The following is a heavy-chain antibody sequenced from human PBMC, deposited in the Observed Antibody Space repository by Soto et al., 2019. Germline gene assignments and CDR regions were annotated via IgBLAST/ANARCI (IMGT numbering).Heavy chain of an antibody. CDR1: GYTFTSYG. D-gene: IGHD6-19*01. CDR2: ISAYNGNT. J-gene: IGHJ5*02. CDR3: ARDVQYSSGSHNWFQP. Sequence: ASVKVSCKASGYTFTSYGISWVGQAPGQGREWMGWISAYNGNTNYAQKLQGRVTMTTDTSTSTAYMELRSLRSDDTAVYYCARDVQYSSGSHNWFQPWGQRTPVTGSS. V-gene: IGHV1-18*04.